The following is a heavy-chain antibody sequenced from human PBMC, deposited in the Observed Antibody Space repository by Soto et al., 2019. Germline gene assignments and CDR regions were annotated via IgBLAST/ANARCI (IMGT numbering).Heavy chain of an antibody. J-gene: IGHJ4*02. CDR3: AKGDNEIEY. V-gene: IGHV4-34*01. CDR2: INHSGST. Sequence: LSVNCAEFVGSFSSYNWSWIRQPPGKGLEWIGEINHSGSTNYNPSLKSRVTISVDTSKNQFSLKVSSVTAADSAVYHCAKGDNEIEYWGQ. CDR1: VGSFSSYN.